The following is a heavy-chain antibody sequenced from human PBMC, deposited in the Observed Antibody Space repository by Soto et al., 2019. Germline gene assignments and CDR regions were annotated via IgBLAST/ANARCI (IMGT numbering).Heavy chain of an antibody. J-gene: IGHJ4*02. CDR3: ATDSNYDVSNSF. V-gene: IGHV1-69*13. D-gene: IGHD3-3*01. Sequence: SVKVSCKASGGTLNNYAINWVRQAPGQGLEWMGGILPVSAAPDYAQKFQGRVSITADHSTSTVYMELSRLKSDDTAVYFCATDSNYDVSNSFWGQGTLVTVSS. CDR1: GGTLNNYA. CDR2: ILPVSAAP.